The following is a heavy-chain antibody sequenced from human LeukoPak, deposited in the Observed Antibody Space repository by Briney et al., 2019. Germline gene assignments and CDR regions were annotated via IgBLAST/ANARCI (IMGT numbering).Heavy chain of an antibody. J-gene: IGHJ4*02. CDR3: ARRSYDYDFDY. V-gene: IGHV4-59*01. Sequence: SETLSLTCTVSGGSISSYYWSWIRQPLGKGLEWIGYIYYSESPTYNPSLKSRVTISVDTSRNQFSLKLSSVTAADTAVYYCARRSYDYDFDYWGQGTLVTVSS. CDR1: GGSISSYY. CDR2: IYYSESP. D-gene: IGHD5-18*01.